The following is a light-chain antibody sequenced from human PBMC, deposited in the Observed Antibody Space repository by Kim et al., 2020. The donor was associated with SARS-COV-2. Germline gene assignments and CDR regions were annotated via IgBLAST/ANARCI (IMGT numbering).Light chain of an antibody. CDR3: QAWDSSLVV. J-gene: IGLJ2*01. V-gene: IGLV3-1*01. CDR2: QDS. CDR1: KLGDKY. Sequence: VSPGQTVSITCSGDKLGDKYACWYQQKPGQSPVLVIYQDSKRPSGIPERFSGSNSGNTATLTISGTQAMDEADYYCQAWDSSLVVFGGGTQLTVL.